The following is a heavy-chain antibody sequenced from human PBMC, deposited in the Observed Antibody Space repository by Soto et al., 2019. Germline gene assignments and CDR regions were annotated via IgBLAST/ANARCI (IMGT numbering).Heavy chain of an antibody. D-gene: IGHD6-19*01. Sequence: SETLSLTCTVSGASISGYHWGWIRQPPGKGLEWIGYIYYSGSTNYNPSLNSRVTMSVDTSKNQFSLKLSSVTAADSAVYYCARHDYSSGWYDYWGQGTLVTVSS. J-gene: IGHJ4*02. CDR3: ARHDYSSGWYDY. CDR1: GASISGYH. CDR2: IYYSGST. V-gene: IGHV4-59*08.